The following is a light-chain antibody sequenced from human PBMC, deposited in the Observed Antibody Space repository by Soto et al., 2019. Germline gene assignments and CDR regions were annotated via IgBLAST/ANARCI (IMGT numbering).Light chain of an antibody. J-gene: IGKJ3*01. CDR3: QMYNSYSFT. CDR2: SAS. Sequence: DIQLTQSPSTLSASVGDRVTLTCRASQGISRWLAWYQQKPGMAPKLLIYSASTLQSGVPSRFSGGGSGTEFTLTITGLQHDDFATYYCQMYNSYSFTFGPGTKVDIK. V-gene: IGKV1-5*03. CDR1: QGISRW.